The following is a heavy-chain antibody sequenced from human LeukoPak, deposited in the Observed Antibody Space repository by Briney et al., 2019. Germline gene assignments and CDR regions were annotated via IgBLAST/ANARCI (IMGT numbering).Heavy chain of an antibody. CDR3: ARAPSMLRRVDIVWGWYFDL. Sequence: GSLRLSCAASGFTFTTYCMHWVRQARGMGLECVALISYDGTDTYYADSVKGRFTVSRDISTNTLYLQMNSLRAEDTAVYSCARAPSMLRRVDIVWGWYFDLWGRGTLVTVSS. CDR2: ISYDGTDT. V-gene: IGHV3-30*04. D-gene: IGHD3-10*01. J-gene: IGHJ2*01. CDR1: GFTFTTYC.